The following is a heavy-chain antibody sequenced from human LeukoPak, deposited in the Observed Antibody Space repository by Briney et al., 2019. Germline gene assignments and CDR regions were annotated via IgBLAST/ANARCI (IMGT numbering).Heavy chain of an antibody. CDR3: ARRGYSGYGLLDY. V-gene: IGHV4-38-2*01. CDR1: GYSISSGYC. Sequence: SETLSLTCAVSGYSISSGYCWGWIRQPPGMGLEWIGSVYHGGTTYYNPSLKSRVTISVDTSKNQFSLKLDSVTAADTAVYYCARRGYSGYGLLDYWGQGTLVTVSS. J-gene: IGHJ4*02. D-gene: IGHD5-12*01. CDR2: VYHGGTT.